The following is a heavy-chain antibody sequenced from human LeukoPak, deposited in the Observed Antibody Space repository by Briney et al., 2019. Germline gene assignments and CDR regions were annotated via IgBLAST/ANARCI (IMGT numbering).Heavy chain of an antibody. J-gene: IGHJ4*02. V-gene: IGHV3-21*01. CDR3: ARGYYYDSSGYRIPDY. CDR1: GFTFSSYS. CDR2: ISSSSSYI. D-gene: IGHD3-22*01. Sequence: GGSLRLSCAASGFTFSSYSMNWVRQAPGKGLEWVSSISSSSSYIYYADSVKGRFTISRDNAKNSLYLQMNSLRAEDTAVYYCARGYYYDSSGYRIPDYWGQGTLVTVSS.